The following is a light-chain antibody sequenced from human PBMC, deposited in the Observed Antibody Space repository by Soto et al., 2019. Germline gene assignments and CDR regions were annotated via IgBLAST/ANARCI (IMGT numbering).Light chain of an antibody. V-gene: IGKV3-15*01. CDR2: AAS. Sequence: EIILTQSPVTLSVSPGERATLSCRASQSLNNDLAWYQHKPGQSPRLLIYAASSRATGVPARFSGSGSGTEFTLPISGRQSEDFAVYYCQQYSDWRQYTFGQGTRLEV. J-gene: IGKJ2*01. CDR1: QSLNND. CDR3: QQYSDWRQYT.